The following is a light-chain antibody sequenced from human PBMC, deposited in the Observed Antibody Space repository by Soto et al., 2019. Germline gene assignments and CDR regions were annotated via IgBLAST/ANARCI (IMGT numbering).Light chain of an antibody. J-gene: IGKJ4*01. CDR2: GAS. CDR1: QTVNSN. Sequence: EIVMTQSPATLSVSPGERATLSCRASQTVNSNLVWYQQKPGQAPRLLIYGASTRATGIPARFSGSGSGTEFTLTISSLQSEDFAVYYCQHYNNWPLLTFGGGTKLEIK. CDR3: QHYNNWPLLT. V-gene: IGKV3-15*01.